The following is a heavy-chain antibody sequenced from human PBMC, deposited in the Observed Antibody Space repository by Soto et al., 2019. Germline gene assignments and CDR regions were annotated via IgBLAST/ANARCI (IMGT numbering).Heavy chain of an antibody. Sequence: EVQLVESGGGLVQPGGSLRLSCAASGFSFSTYEMHWVRQAPGKGLEWVSYISRSDTVDYAGSVKGRFTISRDNAKNSLYLQTNRLRGEDTGVYYCARVVSMGDDFWRHLGWFESWCQGTLFTVSS. CDR3: ARVVSMGDDFWRHLGWFES. D-gene: IGHD3-3*01. V-gene: IGHV3-48*03. CDR2: ISRSDTV. J-gene: IGHJ5*01. CDR1: GFSFSTYE.